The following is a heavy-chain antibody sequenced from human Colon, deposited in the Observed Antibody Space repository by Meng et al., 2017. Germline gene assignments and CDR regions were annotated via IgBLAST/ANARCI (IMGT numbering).Heavy chain of an antibody. D-gene: IGHD3-16*01. Sequence: VQLVQSVAEVEKPVASVKVSCKASGYTFSDYHMHWVRQAPGQGLEWMGIINPSGGGTRYAQKFQGRVTMSRDTSTSKVYMDLSSLTSDDTAVYYCARERFGESPDYWGQGTLVTVSS. CDR1: GYTFSDYH. V-gene: IGHV1-46*01. CDR3: ARERFGESPDY. J-gene: IGHJ4*02. CDR2: INPSGGGT.